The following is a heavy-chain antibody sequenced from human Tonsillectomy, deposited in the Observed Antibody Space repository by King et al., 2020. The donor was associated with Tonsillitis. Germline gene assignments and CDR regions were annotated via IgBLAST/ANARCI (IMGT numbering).Heavy chain of an antibody. D-gene: IGHD6-19*01. CDR1: GFTFSNAW. CDR2: IKSKTDGGTT. V-gene: IGHV3-15*01. CDR3: TTEAVEKQSEGRLFDY. Sequence: VQLVESGGGLVKPGGSLRLSCAASGFTFSNAWMSWVRQAPGKGLEWVGRIKSKTDGGTTDYAAPVKGRFTISRDDSKNTLYLQMNSLKTEDTAMYYCTTEAVEKQSEGRLFDYWGQGTLVTVSS. J-gene: IGHJ4*02.